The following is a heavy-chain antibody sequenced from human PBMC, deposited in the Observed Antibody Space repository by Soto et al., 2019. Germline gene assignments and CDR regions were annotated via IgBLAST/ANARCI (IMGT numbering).Heavy chain of an antibody. Sequence: PSETLSLTCAVSGGSISGFYWTWIRQPPGRGLEWIGSIYYTGSTNYNPSLESRVSISVDTSKNQFSLKLSSVTAADTAVYYCARRTYGYHDYWGQGTLVTVSS. CDR3: ARRTYGYHDY. CDR1: GGSISGFY. J-gene: IGHJ4*02. D-gene: IGHD5-18*01. CDR2: IYYTGST. V-gene: IGHV4-59*01.